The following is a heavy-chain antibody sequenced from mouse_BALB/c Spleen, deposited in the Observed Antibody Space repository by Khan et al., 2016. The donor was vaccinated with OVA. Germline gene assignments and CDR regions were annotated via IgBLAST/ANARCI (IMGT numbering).Heavy chain of an antibody. CDR1: GFSLTTYG. J-gene: IGHJ3*01. V-gene: IGHV2-2*01. Sequence: QIQLVQSGPGLVRPSQTLSITCTVSGFSLTTYGVHWVRQSPGRGLEWLGVIRSGGNTDYNAAFISRLSITKDNSKSQVFFKRNSLHADDTAMYYCARNSYMYDFTYWGQGTLVTVSA. CDR2: IRSGGNT. D-gene: IGHD2-14*01. CDR3: ARNSYMYDFTY.